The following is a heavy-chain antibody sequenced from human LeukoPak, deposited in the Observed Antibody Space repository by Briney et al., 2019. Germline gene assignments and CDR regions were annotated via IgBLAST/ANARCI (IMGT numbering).Heavy chain of an antibody. V-gene: IGHV3-30-3*01. J-gene: IGHJ4*02. CDR2: ISYDGGNK. D-gene: IGHD3-10*01. CDR1: GFTFSSYA. Sequence: GGSLRLSCAASGFTFSSYAMHWVRQAPGKGLEWVAVISYDGGNKYYTDSVQGRFTISRDNSKNTLYLQMNSLRAEDTAVYYCARDTPDYYGSGSYWHYFDYWAREPWSPSPQ. CDR3: ARDTPDYYGSGSYWHYFDY.